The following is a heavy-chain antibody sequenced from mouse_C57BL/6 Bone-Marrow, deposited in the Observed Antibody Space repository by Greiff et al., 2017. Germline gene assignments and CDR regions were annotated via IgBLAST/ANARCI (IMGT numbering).Heavy chain of an antibody. CDR3: ARPYYSNYWYFDV. CDR1: GYTFTSYW. D-gene: IGHD2-5*01. CDR2: IYPGSGST. J-gene: IGHJ1*03. V-gene: IGHV1-55*01. Sequence: QVHVKQSGAELVKPGASVKMSCKASGYTFTSYWITWVKQRPGQGLEWIGDIYPGSGSTNYNEKFKSKATLTVDTSSRTAYMQLSSLTSKDSAVYYCARPYYSNYWYFDVWGTGTTVTVSS.